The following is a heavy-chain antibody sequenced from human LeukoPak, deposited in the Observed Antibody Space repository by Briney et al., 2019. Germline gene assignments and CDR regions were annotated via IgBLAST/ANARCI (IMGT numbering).Heavy chain of an antibody. Sequence: AGGSLRLSCAASGFTFSSYAMSWVRQAPGKGLEWVSAISDNGGSTYYADSVKGRFTISRDNSKNTLYLQMNSLRAEDTAVYYCAKDSPYCSSTSCYSYYYYGMDVWGQGTTVTVSS. CDR1: GFTFSSYA. D-gene: IGHD2-2*02. J-gene: IGHJ6*02. CDR3: AKDSPYCSSTSCYSYYYYGMDV. V-gene: IGHV3-23*01. CDR2: ISDNGGST.